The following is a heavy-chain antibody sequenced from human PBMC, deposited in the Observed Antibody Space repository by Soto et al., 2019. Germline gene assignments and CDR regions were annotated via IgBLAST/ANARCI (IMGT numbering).Heavy chain of an antibody. Sequence: QVQLVQSGAEVKKPGASVKVSCKASGYTFTSYDINWVRQATGQGLEWMGWMNPNSGNTGYAQKFQGRVTMTRNTSISTGYMELSSLRSEDTAVYYWARGQGYYGSGSYWFDPWGQGTLVTVSS. CDR2: MNPNSGNT. D-gene: IGHD3-10*01. J-gene: IGHJ5*02. CDR1: GYTFTSYD. CDR3: ARGQGYYGSGSYWFDP. V-gene: IGHV1-8*01.